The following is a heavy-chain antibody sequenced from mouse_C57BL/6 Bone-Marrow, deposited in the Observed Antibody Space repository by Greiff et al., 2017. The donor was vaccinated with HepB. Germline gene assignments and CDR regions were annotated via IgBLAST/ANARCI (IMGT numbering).Heavy chain of an antibody. J-gene: IGHJ2*01. CDR2: IYPGSGST. V-gene: IGHV1-55*01. CDR1: GSTFTSYW. CDR3: SYSNDY. D-gene: IGHD2-5*01. Sequence: QVQLQQPGAELVKPGASVKLSCKASGSTFTSYWMHWVKQRPGRGLEWIGDIYPGSGSTNYNEKFKSQATLTVDTSSSTAYMQLSSLTSEDSAVYYCSYSNDYWGQGTTLTVSS.